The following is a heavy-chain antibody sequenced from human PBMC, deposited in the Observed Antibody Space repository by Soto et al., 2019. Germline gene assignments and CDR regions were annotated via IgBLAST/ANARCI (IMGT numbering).Heavy chain of an antibody. CDR2: ISSSSSTI. J-gene: IGHJ5*02. Sequence: GGSLRLSCAASGFTFSTYSMNWVRQAPGKGLEWVSYISSSSSTIFYTDSVKGRFTVSRDNAKNSLYLQMNSLRAEDTAVYYCAREGILNWFDPWGQGTLVTVSS. D-gene: IGHD3-10*01. CDR1: GFTFSTYS. V-gene: IGHV3-48*01. CDR3: AREGILNWFDP.